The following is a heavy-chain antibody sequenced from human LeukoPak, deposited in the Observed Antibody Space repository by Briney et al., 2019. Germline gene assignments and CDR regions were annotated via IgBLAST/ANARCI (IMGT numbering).Heavy chain of an antibody. CDR3: TRNYYGSGSSPFDP. Sequence: ASVKVSCKASGGTFSTDAINWVRQAPGQGLEWVGRIIPILDIPNYAQKFQGRVTISADKSTNTAYLELSSLRSEDTALYYCTRNYYGSGSSPFDPWGQGTLVTVSS. CDR2: IIPILDIP. V-gene: IGHV1-69*04. J-gene: IGHJ5*02. CDR1: GGTFSTDA. D-gene: IGHD3-10*01.